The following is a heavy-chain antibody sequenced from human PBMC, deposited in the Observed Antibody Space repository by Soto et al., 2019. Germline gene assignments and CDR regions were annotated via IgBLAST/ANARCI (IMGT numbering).Heavy chain of an antibody. D-gene: IGHD3-10*01. CDR2: IFGGDAP. J-gene: IGHJ4*02. CDR3: AGAITGSGWSM. V-gene: IGHV3-23*01. Sequence: EGHLLESGGGLVQPGGSLRLSCAASGFTLSNYGMNWVRQAPGKGLEWVSGIFGGDAPTYTDSVKGRFTISTDNSKNTLFLQMSSLRVEETAIYHCAGAITGSGWSMWGQGTLVAVPS. CDR1: GFTLSNYG.